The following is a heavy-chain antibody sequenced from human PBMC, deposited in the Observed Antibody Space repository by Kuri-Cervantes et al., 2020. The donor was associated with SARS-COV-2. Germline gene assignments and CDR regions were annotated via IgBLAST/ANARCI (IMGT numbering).Heavy chain of an antibody. Sequence: GESLKISCAASGFTFSSYAMNWVRQAPGKGLEWVAVISYDGSNKYYADSVKGRFTISRDNSKNTLYLQMNSLRAEDTAVYYCAKDWWSRGIAAAGRPTGVDYWGQGTLVTSPQ. D-gene: IGHD6-13*01. CDR2: ISYDGSNK. CDR3: AKDWWSRGIAAAGRPTGVDY. CDR1: GFTFSSYA. V-gene: IGHV3-30*18. J-gene: IGHJ4*02.